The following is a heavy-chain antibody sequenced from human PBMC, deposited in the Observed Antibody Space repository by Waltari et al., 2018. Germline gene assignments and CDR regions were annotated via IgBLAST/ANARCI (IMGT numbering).Heavy chain of an antibody. CDR3: ASVEMATIWAFDI. V-gene: IGHV3-11*01. D-gene: IGHD5-12*01. CDR1: GFTFSDYY. Sequence: QVQLVESGGGLVKPGGSLRLSCAASGFTFSDYYMSWIRQAPGKGVGWVSYISSSGRTIYYADSVKGRFTISRDNAKNSLYLQMNSLRAEDTAVYYCASVEMATIWAFDIWGQGTMVTVSS. CDR2: ISSSGRTI. J-gene: IGHJ3*02.